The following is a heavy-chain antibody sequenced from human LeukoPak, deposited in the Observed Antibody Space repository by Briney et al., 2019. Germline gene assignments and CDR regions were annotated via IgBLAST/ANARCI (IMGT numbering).Heavy chain of an antibody. CDR2: IKQDGSEK. CDR1: GFTFSSYW. J-gene: IGHJ4*02. Sequence: GGSLRLSCAASGFTFSSYWMSWVRQAPGKGLEWVANIKQDGSEKYYVDSVKGRFTISRDNAKNSLYLQMNSLRAEDTAVYYCARVIVVVPAAIYYFDYWGQGTLVTVSS. V-gene: IGHV3-7*01. CDR3: ARVIVVVPAAIYYFDY. D-gene: IGHD2-2*02.